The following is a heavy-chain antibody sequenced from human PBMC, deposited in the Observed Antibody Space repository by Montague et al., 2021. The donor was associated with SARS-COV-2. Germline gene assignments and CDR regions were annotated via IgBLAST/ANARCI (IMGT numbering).Heavy chain of an antibody. CDR3: ARGHLAVSMIVVVFTSASYYFDY. CDR1: GGSFSDDH. D-gene: IGHD3-22*01. V-gene: IGHV4-34*01. CDR2: IKQSGST. J-gene: IGHJ4*02. Sequence: SETLSLICGVYGGSFSDDHWSWIRRPPGKGLEWIGDIKQSGSTNYNPSLKSRVTISVDTSKNQFSLRLNSVTAADTAVYFCARGHLAVSMIVVVFTSASYYFDYWGQGAQVTVSS.